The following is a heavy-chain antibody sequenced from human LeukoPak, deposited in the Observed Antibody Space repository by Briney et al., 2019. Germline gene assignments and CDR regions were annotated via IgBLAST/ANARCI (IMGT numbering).Heavy chain of an antibody. CDR3: ARGSSAAAESYFDS. D-gene: IGHD6-25*01. CDR1: GFTLSQYW. CDR2: IKQGGNEI. V-gene: IGHV3-7*01. J-gene: IGHJ4*02. Sequence: GGSLRLSCVVSGFTLSQYWMTWVRQAPGKGLEWVANIKQGGNEIHYVESVKGRFTISRDNAKNSLYLQMNSLRAEDTAIYYCARGSSAAAESYFDSWGQGTLVTVSS.